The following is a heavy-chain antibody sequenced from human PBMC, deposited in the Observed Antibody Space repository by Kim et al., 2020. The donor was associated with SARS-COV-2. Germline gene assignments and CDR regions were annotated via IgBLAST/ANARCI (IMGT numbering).Heavy chain of an antibody. CDR3: ASYPGDI. Sequence: SETLSLTCAVYGGSFSGYYWSWIRQPPGKGLEWIGEINHSGSTNYNPSLKSRVTISVDTSKNQFSLKLSSVTAADTAVYYCASYPGDIWGQGTMDTVSS. CDR1: GGSFSGYY. V-gene: IGHV4-34*01. J-gene: IGHJ3*02. CDR2: INHSGST.